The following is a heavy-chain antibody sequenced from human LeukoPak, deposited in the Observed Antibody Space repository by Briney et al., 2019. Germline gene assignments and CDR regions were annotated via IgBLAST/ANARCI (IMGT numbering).Heavy chain of an antibody. CDR1: GFTLSIYS. J-gene: IGHJ5*02. CDR2: ISSSSTTI. CDR3: ARTPSVSAGHWFDP. Sequence: GRSLRLSCAVSGFTLSIYSMNWVRQVAGKGLEWVSYISSSSTTIYYADSVKGRFTISRDDAKNSLYLQMNSLRAEDKAVYFCARTPSVSAGHWFDPWGQGTLVTVSS. V-gene: IGHV3-48*01. D-gene: IGHD2-15*01.